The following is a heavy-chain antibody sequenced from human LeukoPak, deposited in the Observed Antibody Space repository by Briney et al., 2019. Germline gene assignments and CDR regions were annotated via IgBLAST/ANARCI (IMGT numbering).Heavy chain of an antibody. CDR1: RFTFSSSA. CDR3: AKGISSSWYDY. CDR2: ISNNGGYT. Sequence: GGSLRLSCAASRFTFSSSAMSWVRQAPGKGLEWVSAISNNGGYTYYADSVQGRFTISRDNSKNTLYLQMNSLRAEDTAVYYCAKGISSSWYDYWGQGTLVTVSS. D-gene: IGHD6-13*01. J-gene: IGHJ4*02. V-gene: IGHV3-23*01.